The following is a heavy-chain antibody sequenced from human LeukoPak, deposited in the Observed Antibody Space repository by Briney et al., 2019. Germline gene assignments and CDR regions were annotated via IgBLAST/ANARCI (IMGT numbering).Heavy chain of an antibody. V-gene: IGHV1-69*05. Sequence: GASVKVSFKASGGAFSSYAISWVRQAPGQGLEWMGGIIPIFGTANYAQKFQGRVTITTDESTSTAYMELSSLRSEDTAVYYCAASRGYSYGYEEEGGAFDIWGQGTMVTVSS. CDR3: AASRGYSYGYEEEGGAFDI. D-gene: IGHD5-18*01. CDR2: IIPIFGTA. CDR1: GGAFSSYA. J-gene: IGHJ3*02.